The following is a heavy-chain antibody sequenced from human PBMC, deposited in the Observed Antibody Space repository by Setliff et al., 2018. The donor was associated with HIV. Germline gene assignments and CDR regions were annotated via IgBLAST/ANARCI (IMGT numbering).Heavy chain of an antibody. Sequence: GASVKVSCKASGYTFTSSDINWVRQATGQGLGWMGWMNPNSGNTGYAQKFQGRVTMTRDTSIRTAYMELSSLRSEDTAVYYCARGAWYTSGWYSSRYLDVWGKGTTVTVSS. CDR1: GYTFTSSD. CDR2: MNPNSGNT. D-gene: IGHD6-19*01. V-gene: IGHV1-8*02. J-gene: IGHJ6*03. CDR3: ARGAWYTSGWYSSRYLDV.